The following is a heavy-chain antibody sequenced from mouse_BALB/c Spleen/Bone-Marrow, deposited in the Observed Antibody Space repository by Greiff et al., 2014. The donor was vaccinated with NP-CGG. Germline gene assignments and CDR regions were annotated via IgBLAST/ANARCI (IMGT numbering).Heavy chain of an antibody. D-gene: IGHD1-1*01. CDR2: IYPGDGDT. CDR1: GYLFSKYW. J-gene: IGHJ4*01. V-gene: IGHV1-80*01. CDR3: ASRGDYSYAMDY. Sequence: QVPLKESWAELGRAGASGEISCKSFGYLFSKYWMNWVKKRPGQGLEGVGQIYPGDGDTNYNGKFKGKATLTADKSSSTAYMQLSSLTSEDSAVYFCASRGDYSYAMDYWGQGTSVTVSS.